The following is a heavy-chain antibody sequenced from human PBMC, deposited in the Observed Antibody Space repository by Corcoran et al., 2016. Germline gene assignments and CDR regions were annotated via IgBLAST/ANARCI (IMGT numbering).Heavy chain of an antibody. Sequence: QLQLQESGPGLVKPSETLSLTCTVSGGSISSSSYYWGWIRQPPGKGLEWIGSIYYSGSTNYTPSLKSRVTISVDTSKNQFSLKLSSVTAADTAVYYCARDRSGSYYWDYWGQGTLVTVSS. J-gene: IGHJ4*02. CDR2: IYYSGST. CDR3: ARDRSGSYYWDY. CDR1: GGSISSSSYY. V-gene: IGHV4-39*07. D-gene: IGHD1-26*01.